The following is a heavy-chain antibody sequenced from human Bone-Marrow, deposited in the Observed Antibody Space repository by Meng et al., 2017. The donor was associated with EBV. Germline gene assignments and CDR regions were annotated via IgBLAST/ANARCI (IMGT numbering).Heavy chain of an antibody. D-gene: IGHD4-17*01. CDR1: GGTFSSYA. V-gene: IGHV1-69*06. Sequence: QVQLVQSGAAVKKPGYSVKVSCKASGGTFSSYAISWVRQAPGQGLEWMGGIIPIFGTANYAQKFQGRVTITADKSTSTAYMELSSLRSEDTAVYYCARDTHDYGDLTFFDYWGQGTLVTVSS. J-gene: IGHJ4*02. CDR2: IIPIFGTA. CDR3: ARDTHDYGDLTFFDY.